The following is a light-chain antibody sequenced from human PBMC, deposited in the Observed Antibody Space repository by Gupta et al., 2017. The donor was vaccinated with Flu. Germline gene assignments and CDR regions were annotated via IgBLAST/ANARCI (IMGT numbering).Light chain of an antibody. V-gene: IGLV6-57*03. Sequence: FTLTQPHSVSEAPGGTATLSCTRSSGNIASHSVQWYQQRPGGVPTTLIYDDNKRPSGVPDRFSASIDMSSNSASLTISGLEPADEADYYCQSYDNDNRGVFGGGTKLTV. CDR1: SGNIASHS. CDR2: DDN. J-gene: IGLJ3*02. CDR3: QSYDNDNRGV.